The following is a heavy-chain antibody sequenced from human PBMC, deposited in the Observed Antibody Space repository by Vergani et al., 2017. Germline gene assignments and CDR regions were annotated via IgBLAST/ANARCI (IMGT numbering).Heavy chain of an antibody. CDR3: AGVLIRSSTSCYDFECYYYYMDV. CDR2: ISPIFGTA. D-gene: IGHD2-2*01. V-gene: IGHV1-69*14. Sequence: QVQLVQSGAEVKKPGSSVKVSCKASGGTFSSYAISWVRQAPGQGLEWRGGISPIFGTANYAQKFQGRVTITADKSTSTAYMELSSLGSEDTAVYYWAGVLIRSSTSCYDFECYYYYMDVWGKGTTVTVSS. J-gene: IGHJ6*03. CDR1: GGTFSSYA.